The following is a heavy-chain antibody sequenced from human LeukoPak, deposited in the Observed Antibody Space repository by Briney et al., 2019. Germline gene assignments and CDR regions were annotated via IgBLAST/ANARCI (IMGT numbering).Heavy chain of an antibody. V-gene: IGHV1-69*04. D-gene: IGHD2-21*02. CDR1: GGTFSSYA. J-gene: IGHJ4*02. Sequence: GASVKVSCKASGGTFSSYAISWVRQAPGQGLEWMGRIIPILGIANYAQKFQGRVTITADKSTSTAYMELSSLRSEDTAVYYCARDRGVVVTATFDYWGQGTLVTVSS. CDR2: IIPILGIA. CDR3: ARDRGVVVTATFDY.